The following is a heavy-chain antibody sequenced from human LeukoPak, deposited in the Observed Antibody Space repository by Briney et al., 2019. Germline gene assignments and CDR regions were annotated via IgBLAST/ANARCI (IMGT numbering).Heavy chain of an antibody. V-gene: IGHV4-4*02. CDR1: GGSISSSDW. Sequence: PSETLSLTCAISGGSISSSDWWTWVRQSPGEGLEWIGEISRTENTNYNPSLMTRVTISMDKSKNQFSLKLSSVTAADTAVYYCARYPQRGQQLLNAFDIWGQGTMVTVSS. J-gene: IGHJ3*02. D-gene: IGHD6-13*01. CDR2: ISRTENT. CDR3: ARYPQRGQQLLNAFDI.